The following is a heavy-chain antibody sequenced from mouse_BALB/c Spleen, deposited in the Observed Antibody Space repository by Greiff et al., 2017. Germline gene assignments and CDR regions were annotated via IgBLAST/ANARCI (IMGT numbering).Heavy chain of an antibody. V-gene: IGHV5-17*02. CDR1: GFTFSSFG. J-gene: IGHJ3*01. CDR3: ARGGGNSRLPFAY. D-gene: IGHD1-3*01. Sequence: EVKLMESGGGLVQPGGSRKLSCAASGFTFSSFGMHWVRQAPEKGLEWVAYISSGSSTIYYADTVKGRFTISRDNPKNTLFLQMTSLRSEDTAMYYCARGGGNSRLPFAYWGQGTLVTVSA. CDR2: ISSGSSTI.